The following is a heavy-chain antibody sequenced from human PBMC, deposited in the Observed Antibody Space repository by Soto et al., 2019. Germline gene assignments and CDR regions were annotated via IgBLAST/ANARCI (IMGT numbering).Heavy chain of an antibody. CDR1: GFTFGSYS. CDR3: ASTYCSSTSCRPKYFDY. CDR2: ISSSSSTI. Sequence: GGPLRLFCAASGFTFGSYSVNWVRQAPGKGLEWVSYISSSSSTIYYADSVKGRFTISRDNAKNSLYLQMNSLRDEDTAVYYCASTYCSSTSCRPKYFDYWGQGTLVTVSS. V-gene: IGHV3-48*02. J-gene: IGHJ4*02. D-gene: IGHD2-2*01.